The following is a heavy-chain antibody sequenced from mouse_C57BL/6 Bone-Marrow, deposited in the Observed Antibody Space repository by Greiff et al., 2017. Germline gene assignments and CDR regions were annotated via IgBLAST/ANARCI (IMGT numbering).Heavy chain of an antibody. D-gene: IGHD4-1*01. CDR3: ARSKNWDSWFAY. CDR2: INPGSGGT. Sequence: VQGVESGAELVRPGTSVKVSCKASGYAFTNYLIEWVKQRPGPGLEWIGVINPGSGGTNYNEKLQGKATLTADKSSSTAYMQLSSLTSEDSAVYFCARSKNWDSWFAYWGQGTLVTVSA. J-gene: IGHJ3*01. CDR1: GYAFTNYL. V-gene: IGHV1-54*01.